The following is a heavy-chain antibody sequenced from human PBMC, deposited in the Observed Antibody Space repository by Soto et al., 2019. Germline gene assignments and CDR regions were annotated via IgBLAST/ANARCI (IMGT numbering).Heavy chain of an antibody. CDR1: GYSISSGYY. J-gene: IGHJ6*02. D-gene: IGHD3-10*01. Sequence: SETLSLTCAVSGYSISSGYYWGWIRQPPGKGLEWIGSIYHSGSTYYNPSLKSRVTISVGTSKNQFSLKLSSVTAADTAVYYCARSAGAQDYYYYYGMDVWGQGTTVTVSS. CDR3: ARSAGAQDYYYYYGMDV. CDR2: IYHSGST. V-gene: IGHV4-38-2*01.